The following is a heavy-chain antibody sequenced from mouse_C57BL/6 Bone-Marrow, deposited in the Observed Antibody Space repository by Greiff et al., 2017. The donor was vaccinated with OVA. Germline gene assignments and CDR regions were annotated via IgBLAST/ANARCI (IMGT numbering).Heavy chain of an antibody. CDR1: GFSFNTYA. D-gene: IGHD1-1*01. CDR2: ISSKSSNYAT. Sequence: EVQRVESGGGLVQPKGSLKLSCAASGFSFNTYAMNWVRQAPGKGLEWVARISSKSSNYATYYADTVKDRFTISRDDAESMLYLQMNNLKTEDTAMYYCVARGNYGSSPLYAMDYWGQGTSVTVSS. V-gene: IGHV10-1*01. CDR3: VARGNYGSSPLYAMDY. J-gene: IGHJ4*01.